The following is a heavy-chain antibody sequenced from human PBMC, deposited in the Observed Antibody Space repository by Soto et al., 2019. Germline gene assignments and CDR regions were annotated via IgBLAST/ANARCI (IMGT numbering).Heavy chain of an antibody. Sequence: ASVKVSCNASGYTFTDYYIHWVRQAPGQGLEWMGWINPNSGGTKFAQQFQGRVTMTRDTSISTAYMELSRLRFDDTAVYYWAKDWYYLDSSGYSKPVVYHYYGQDGWGQWTTVTVAS. D-gene: IGHD3-22*01. J-gene: IGHJ6*02. V-gene: IGHV1-2*02. CDR1: GYTFTDYY. CDR2: INPNSGGT. CDR3: AKDWYYLDSSGYSKPVVYHYYGQDG.